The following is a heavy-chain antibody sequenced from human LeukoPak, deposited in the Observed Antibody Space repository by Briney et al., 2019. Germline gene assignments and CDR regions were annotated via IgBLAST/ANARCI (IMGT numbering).Heavy chain of an antibody. J-gene: IGHJ4*02. CDR2: ISSSGSTI. Sequence: GGSLRLFCAASGFTFSDYYMSWIRQAPGKGLEWVSYISSSGSTIYYADSVKGRFTISRDNAKNSLYLQVNSLRAEDTAVYYCARDPDPVGYCSSTSCYDRIDYFDYWGQGTLVTVSS. D-gene: IGHD2-2*01. CDR1: GFTFSDYY. CDR3: ARDPDPVGYCSSTSCYDRIDYFDY. V-gene: IGHV3-11*04.